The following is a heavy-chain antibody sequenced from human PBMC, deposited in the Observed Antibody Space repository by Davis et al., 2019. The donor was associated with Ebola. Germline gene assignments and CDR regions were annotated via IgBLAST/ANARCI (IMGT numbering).Heavy chain of an antibody. D-gene: IGHD2-2*01. CDR1: GASMTSYY. J-gene: IGHJ3*01. CDR2: IAYTGNT. V-gene: IGHV4-59*01. CDR3: ARGLLVPAALYL. Sequence: PSETLSLTCTVSGASMTSYYWSWIRQPPGKGLEWIGFIAYTGNTIYNPTLKSRVTISGDTSRKQFSLRLSSVTAADSAVYYCARGLLVPAALYLWGQGTMVTVSS.